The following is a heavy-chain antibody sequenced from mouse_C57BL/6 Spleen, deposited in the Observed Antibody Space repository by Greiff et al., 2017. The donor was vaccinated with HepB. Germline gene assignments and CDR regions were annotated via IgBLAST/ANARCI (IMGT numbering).Heavy chain of an antibody. D-gene: IGHD1-1*01. V-gene: IGHV1-81*01. J-gene: IGHJ1*03. Sequence: QVHVKQSGAELARPGASVKLSCKASGYTFTSYGISWVKQRTGQGLEWIGEIYPRSGNTYYNEKFKGKATLTADKSSSTAYMELRSLTSEDSAVYFCARSPITTVVEGWYFDVWGTGTTVTVSS. CDR1: GYTFTSYG. CDR2: IYPRSGNT. CDR3: ARSPITTVVEGWYFDV.